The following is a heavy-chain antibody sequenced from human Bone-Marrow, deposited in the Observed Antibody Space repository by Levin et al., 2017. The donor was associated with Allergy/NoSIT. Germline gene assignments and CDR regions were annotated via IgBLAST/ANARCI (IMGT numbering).Heavy chain of an antibody. Sequence: GGSLRLSCAASGFTFDDYAMSWVRQVPGKGLEWVAGIGSNGGGTGYAESARGRFVVSRDNAENSVFLQMRSLRDDDTAFYYCAKNWDYDILTGFTDWGQGMLVTVSS. D-gene: IGHD3-9*01. CDR2: IGSNGGGT. J-gene: IGHJ4*02. CDR1: GFTFDDYA. CDR3: AKNWDYDILTGFTD. V-gene: IGHV3-20*04.